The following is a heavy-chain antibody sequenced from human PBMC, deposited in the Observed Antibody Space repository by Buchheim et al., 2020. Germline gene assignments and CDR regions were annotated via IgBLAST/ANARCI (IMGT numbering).Heavy chain of an antibody. CDR1: GNSISSGSYY. Sequence: QLQLQESGPGLVKPSETLSLTCTVSGNSISSGSYYWGWIRQPPGKGLEWIGSLYYSGTTYYNPSLKSRVTVSVDPSKNQFSLKLSSVTAADTAVYYCAGAGYDTATGYSGAFDYLGQGTL. CDR3: AGAGYDTATGYSGAFDY. CDR2: LYYSGTT. J-gene: IGHJ4*02. D-gene: IGHD3-9*01. V-gene: IGHV4-39*07.